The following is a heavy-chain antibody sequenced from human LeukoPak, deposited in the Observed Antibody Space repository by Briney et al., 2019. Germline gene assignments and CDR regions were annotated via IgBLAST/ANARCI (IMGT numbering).Heavy chain of an antibody. Sequence: GGSLRLSCAASGFTFSSYDMSWVRQAPGKGLEWVSAISGSGGRTYYADSVKGRFTISRDNSKNTLYLQMNSLRAEDTAVYYCAKDYRPYYYDSSGYYYAEYFQHWGQGTLVTVSS. CDR2: ISGSGGRT. D-gene: IGHD3-22*01. CDR3: AKDYRPYYYDSSGYYYAEYFQH. J-gene: IGHJ1*01. V-gene: IGHV3-23*01. CDR1: GFTFSSYD.